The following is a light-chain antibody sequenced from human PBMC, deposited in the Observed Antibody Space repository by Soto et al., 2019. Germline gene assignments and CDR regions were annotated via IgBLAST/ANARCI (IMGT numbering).Light chain of an antibody. J-gene: IGLJ1*01. V-gene: IGLV1-40*01. Sequence: QSVLTQPPSVSGAPGQRVTISCTGSSSNIGRGYDVHWYQQFPGSAPRLLLSGDSNRPSGVPDRFSGSKSGTSATLGITGFQTGDEADYYCGSWDSSLSAYVFGTGTKLTVL. CDR2: GDS. CDR1: SSNIGRGYD. CDR3: GSWDSSLSAYV.